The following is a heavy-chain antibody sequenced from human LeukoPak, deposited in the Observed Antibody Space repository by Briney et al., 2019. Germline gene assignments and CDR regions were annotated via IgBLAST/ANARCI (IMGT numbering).Heavy chain of an antibody. CDR3: AKDPPRYCSSTSCRTNWFDP. Sequence: GGSLRLSCAASGFTFSSYAMSWVRQAPGKGLEWVSAISGSGGSTYYADSVKGRFAISRDNSKNTLYLQMNSLRAEDTAVYYCAKDPPRYCSSTSCRTNWFDPWGQGTLVTVSS. V-gene: IGHV3-23*01. CDR2: ISGSGGST. J-gene: IGHJ5*02. D-gene: IGHD2-2*01. CDR1: GFTFSSYA.